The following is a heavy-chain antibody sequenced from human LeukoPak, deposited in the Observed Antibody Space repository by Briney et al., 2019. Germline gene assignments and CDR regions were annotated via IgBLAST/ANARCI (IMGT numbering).Heavy chain of an antibody. V-gene: IGHV4-34*01. CDR1: GGSFSGYC. Sequence: PSETLSLTCAVYGGSFSGYCWSWIRQPPGKGLEWIGEINHSGSTNYNPSLKSRVTISVDTSKNQFSLKLSSVTAADTAVYYCARGYQLGSYLWFDPWGQGTLVTVSS. CDR2: INHSGST. D-gene: IGHD2-2*01. J-gene: IGHJ5*02. CDR3: ARGYQLGSYLWFDP.